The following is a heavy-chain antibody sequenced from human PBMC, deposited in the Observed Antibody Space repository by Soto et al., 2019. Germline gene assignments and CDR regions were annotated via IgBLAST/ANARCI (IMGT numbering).Heavy chain of an antibody. D-gene: IGHD3-16*01. CDR3: AKGFIQGPLDY. CDR1: GFTFSSYG. CDR2: ISYDGSNK. V-gene: IGHV3-30*18. Sequence: ESGGGVVQPGRSLRLSCAASGFTFSSYGMHWVRQAPGKGLEWVAVISYDGSNKYYADSVKGRFTISRDNSKNTLYLQMNSLRAEDTAVYYCAKGFIQGPLDYWGQGTLVTVSS. J-gene: IGHJ4*02.